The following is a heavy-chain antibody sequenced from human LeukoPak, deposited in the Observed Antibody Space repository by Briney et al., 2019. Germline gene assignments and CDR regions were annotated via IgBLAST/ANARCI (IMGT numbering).Heavy chain of an antibody. D-gene: IGHD6-13*01. V-gene: IGHV3-23*02. J-gene: IGHJ3*02. CDR1: GFTFRSKA. CDR3: AKDSDYSSSWYSPIDTFDI. CDR2: IRGSADWT. Sequence: PGGSLRLSCAASGFTFRSKAMRWVRQAAGRGREWDSGIRGSADWTDYGESVKGRFTISRDKSKNTLHLQMNSLRAEDTAVYFCAKDSDYSSSWYSPIDTFDIWDQGTMVTVSS.